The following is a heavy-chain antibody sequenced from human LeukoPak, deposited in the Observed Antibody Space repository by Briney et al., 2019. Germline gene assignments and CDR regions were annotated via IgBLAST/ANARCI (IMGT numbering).Heavy chain of an antibody. J-gene: IGHJ4*02. D-gene: IGHD1-26*01. CDR3: AKVSAWAMVGATYFDY. CDR1: GFTFSTYS. Sequence: GGSLRLSCAASGFTFSTYSMNWVRQAPGKGLEWVSYISSTSSHIYYADSVQGRFSISRDNAKNSVFLQMNSLRAEDTAVYYCAKVSAWAMVGATYFDYWGQGTLVTVSS. V-gene: IGHV3-48*01. CDR2: ISSTSSHI.